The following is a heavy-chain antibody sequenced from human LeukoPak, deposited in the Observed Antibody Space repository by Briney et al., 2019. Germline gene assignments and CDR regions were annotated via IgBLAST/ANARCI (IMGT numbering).Heavy chain of an antibody. CDR3: ASSVVADAFDI. CDR2: IYHSGST. D-gene: IGHD2-15*01. Sequence: SETLSLTCTVSGGSINSYYWNWIRQPPGKGLEWIGYIYHSGSTYYNPSLKSRVTISVDRSKNQFSLKLSSVTAADTAVYYCASSVVADAFDIWGQGTMVTVSS. J-gene: IGHJ3*02. CDR1: GGSINSYY. V-gene: IGHV4-30-2*01.